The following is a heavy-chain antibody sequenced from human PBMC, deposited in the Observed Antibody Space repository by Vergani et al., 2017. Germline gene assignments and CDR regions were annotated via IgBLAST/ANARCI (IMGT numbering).Heavy chain of an antibody. J-gene: IGHJ3*02. CDR1: GGSFSGYY. D-gene: IGHD3-10*01. Sequence: QVQLQQWGAGLLKPSETLSLTCAVYGGSFSGYYWSWIRQPPGKGLEWIGEINHSGGTNYNPSLKSRVTISVDTSKNQFSLKLSSVTAADTAVYYCARPARNGYYGSGSYGAFDIWGQGTMVTVSS. V-gene: IGHV4-34*01. CDR2: INHSGGT. CDR3: ARPARNGYYGSGSYGAFDI.